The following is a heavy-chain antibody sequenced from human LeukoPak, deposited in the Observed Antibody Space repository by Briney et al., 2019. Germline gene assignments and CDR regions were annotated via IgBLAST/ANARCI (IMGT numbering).Heavy chain of an antibody. Sequence: PSETLSLTCTVSGGSISSYYWSWIRQPAGKGLEWIGRIYTSGSTNYNPSLKSRVTTSVDTSKNQFSLKLSSVTAADTAVYYCARVVVVPAASNWFDPWGQGTLVTVSS. D-gene: IGHD2-2*01. CDR2: IYTSGST. J-gene: IGHJ5*02. CDR3: ARVVVVPAASNWFDP. CDR1: GGSISSYY. V-gene: IGHV4-4*07.